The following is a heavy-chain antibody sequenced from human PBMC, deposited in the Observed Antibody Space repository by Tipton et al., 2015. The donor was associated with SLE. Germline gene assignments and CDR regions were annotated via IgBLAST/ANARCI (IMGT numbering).Heavy chain of an antibody. CDR2: IYTSGST. J-gene: IGHJ4*02. CDR1: GVSVTSGNYY. D-gene: IGHD3-9*01. CDR3: ARGVPYYDHMTAAIRYYFDY. Sequence: TLSLTCSVSGVSVTSGNYYWSWIRPPAGRGLQWIGHIYTSGSTDYNPSLTNRVTISRDISKNQLSLMLTSVTAADAGVYFCARGVPYYDHMTAAIRYYFDYWGRGLLVAVSS. V-gene: IGHV4-61*09.